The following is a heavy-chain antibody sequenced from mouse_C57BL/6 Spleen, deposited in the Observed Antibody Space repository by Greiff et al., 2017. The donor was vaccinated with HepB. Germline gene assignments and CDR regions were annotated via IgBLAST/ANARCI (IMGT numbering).Heavy chain of an antibody. D-gene: IGHD2-2*01. CDR2: IYPRSGNT. Sequence: QVQLQQSGAELARPGASVKLSCKASGYTFPSYGISWVKQRTGQGLEWIGEIYPRSGNTYYNEKFKGKATLTADKSSSTAYMELRSLTSEDSAVYFCARGTMVRGYAMDYWGQGTSVTVSS. V-gene: IGHV1-81*01. CDR1: GYTFPSYG. CDR3: ARGTMVRGYAMDY. J-gene: IGHJ4*01.